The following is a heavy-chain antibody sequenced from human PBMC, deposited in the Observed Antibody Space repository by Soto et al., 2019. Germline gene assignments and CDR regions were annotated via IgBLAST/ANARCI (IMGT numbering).Heavy chain of an antibody. CDR2: IYPGDSDT. D-gene: IGHD4-17*01. Sequence: PGESLKISCKGPGYSFTSYWIGWVRQMPGKGLEWMGIIYPGDSDTRYSPSIQGQVTISADKSISTAYLQWSSLKASDTAMYYCARRDYGGNPVGIWFDPWGQGTLVTVSS. J-gene: IGHJ5*02. V-gene: IGHV5-51*01. CDR1: GYSFTSYW. CDR3: ARRDYGGNPVGIWFDP.